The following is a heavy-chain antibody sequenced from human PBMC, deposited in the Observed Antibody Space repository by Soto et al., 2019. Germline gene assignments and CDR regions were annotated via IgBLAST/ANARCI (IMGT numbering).Heavy chain of an antibody. CDR2: ISYDGSNK. Sequence: GGSLRLSCAASGFTFSSYAMHWVRQAPGKGLEWVAVISYDGSNKYYADSVKGRFTISRDNSKNTLYLQMNSLRAEDTALYYCARGRYLDSSDYWVANLPFDHWGLGTLVTVS. CDR3: ARGRYLDSSDYWVANLPFDH. J-gene: IGHJ4*02. D-gene: IGHD3-22*01. V-gene: IGHV3-30-3*01. CDR1: GFTFSSYA.